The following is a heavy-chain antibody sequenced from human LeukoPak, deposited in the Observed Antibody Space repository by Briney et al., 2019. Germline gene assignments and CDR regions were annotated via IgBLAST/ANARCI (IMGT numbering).Heavy chain of an antibody. CDR3: ARSIGYYYTMDV. D-gene: IGHD3-22*01. CDR2: ISGSGSDL. Sequence: GGSLRLSCVACGFSFSDYYMSWIRQAPGRGLEWISYISGSGSDLYYADSVKGRFTISRDNANNSLYLRMNSLRAEDTAVYYCARSIGYYYTMDVWGQGTTVTVSS. CDR1: GFSFSDYY. V-gene: IGHV3-11*01. J-gene: IGHJ6*02.